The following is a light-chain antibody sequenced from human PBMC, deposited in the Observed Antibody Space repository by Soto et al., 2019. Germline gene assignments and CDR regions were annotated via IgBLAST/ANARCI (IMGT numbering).Light chain of an antibody. Sequence: QSALTQPPSVSGSPGQSVTISCTGTSSDVGSYNRVSWYQQPPGAAPKLMVYEVSTRPSGVPDRFSGSKSGNTASLTISGLQAEDGADYYCSSFTTSATLLFGGGTKLTVL. V-gene: IGLV2-18*02. J-gene: IGLJ2*01. CDR2: EVS. CDR1: SSDVGSYNR. CDR3: SSFTTSATLL.